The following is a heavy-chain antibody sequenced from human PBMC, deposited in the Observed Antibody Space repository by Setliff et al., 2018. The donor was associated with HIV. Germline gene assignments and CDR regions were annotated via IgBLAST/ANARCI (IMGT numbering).Heavy chain of an antibody. CDR2: IIPIFGTT. V-gene: IGHV1-69*05. J-gene: IGHJ6*02. D-gene: IGHD2-15*01. CDR3: AKTLPTLYPPHDYYFAMDV. Sequence: SVKVSCKASGGNFSSYAISWVRQAPGQGLEWMGGIIPIFGTTNYAQKIQCRVTFTTDESTATAYMDLSSLRSEDTALYYCAKTLPTLYPPHDYYFAMDVWGQVTTVTVSS. CDR1: GGNFSSYA.